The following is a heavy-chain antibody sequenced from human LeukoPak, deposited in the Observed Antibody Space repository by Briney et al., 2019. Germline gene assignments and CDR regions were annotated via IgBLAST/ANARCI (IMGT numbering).Heavy chain of an antibody. Sequence: GSLRPSCAASGFIFSSYAISWVRQAPGKGLEWVSGIRTSGETFYADSVKGRFTISRDISKSTVYLQMSSLRAEDSAIYYCATLSYDVWTGINWFDPWGQGTLVTVSS. CDR2: IRTSGET. CDR1: GFIFSSYA. J-gene: IGHJ5*02. D-gene: IGHD3-3*01. V-gene: IGHV3-23*01. CDR3: ATLSYDVWTGINWFDP.